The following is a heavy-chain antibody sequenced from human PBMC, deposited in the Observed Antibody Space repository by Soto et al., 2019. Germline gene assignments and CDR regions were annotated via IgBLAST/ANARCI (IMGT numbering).Heavy chain of an antibody. CDR3: AKGHYDFWSGYYTFHFDY. CDR2: ISGSGGST. CDR1: GFTFSRYA. V-gene: IGHV3-23*01. D-gene: IGHD3-3*01. Sequence: PGGSLTLTCAASGFTFSRYAMSWIRQAPGKGLEWVSAISGSGGSTYYADSVKGRFTISRDNSKNTLYLQMNSLRAEDTAVYYCAKGHYDFWSGYYTFHFDYWGQGTLVTVSS. J-gene: IGHJ4*02.